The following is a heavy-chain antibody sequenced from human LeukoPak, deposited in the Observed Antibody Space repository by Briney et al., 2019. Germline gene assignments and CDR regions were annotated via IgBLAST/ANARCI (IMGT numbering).Heavy chain of an antibody. Sequence: GGSLRLSCAASGFTFSSYSMNWVRQAPGKGLEWVSSISSSSSYIYYADSVKGRFTISRDNAKNSLYLQMNSLRAEDTAVYYCARDEVRSSSWYSDYYYYMDVWGRGTTVTVSS. V-gene: IGHV3-21*01. J-gene: IGHJ6*03. CDR3: ARDEVRSSSWYSDYYYYMDV. D-gene: IGHD6-13*01. CDR1: GFTFSSYS. CDR2: ISSSSSYI.